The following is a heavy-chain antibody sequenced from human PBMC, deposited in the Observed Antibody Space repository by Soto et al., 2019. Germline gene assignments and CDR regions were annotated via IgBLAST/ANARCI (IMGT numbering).Heavy chain of an antibody. J-gene: IGHJ4*02. CDR2: IYHIGIT. CDR3: ARDPRTYDTSGN. D-gene: IGHD3-22*01. CDR1: GGSISSSFW. V-gene: IGHV4-4*02. Sequence: QVQLRESGPGLVRPSGTLSLTCAVSGGSISSSFWWTWVRQPPGKGLEWIGEIYHIGITHYNPSLKSRVTISADKSTNQFSLKLNSVTAADTAVYYCARDPRTYDTSGNWGQGILVTVSS.